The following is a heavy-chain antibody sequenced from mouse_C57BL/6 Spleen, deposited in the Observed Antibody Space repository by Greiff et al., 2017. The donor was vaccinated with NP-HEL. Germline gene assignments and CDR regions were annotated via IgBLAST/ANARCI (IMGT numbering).Heavy chain of an antibody. V-gene: IGHV1-55*01. CDR1: GYTFTSYW. Sequence: QVQLQQPGAELVKPGASVKLSCKASGYTFTSYWMHWVKQRPGRGLEWIGDIYPGSGSTNYNEKFKSKATLTVDTSSSTAYMQLSSLTSEDSAVYYCARRKGGVPSAYWGQGTLVTVSA. CDR3: ARRKGGVPSAY. J-gene: IGHJ3*01. CDR2: IYPGSGST.